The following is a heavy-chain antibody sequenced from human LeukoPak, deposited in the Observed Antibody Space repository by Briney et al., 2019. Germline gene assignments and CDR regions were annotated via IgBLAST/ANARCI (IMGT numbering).Heavy chain of an antibody. V-gene: IGHV3-74*01. CDR2: ISTDARTI. CDR1: GFAFSGDW. D-gene: IGHD4-23*01. CDR3: ASLSLRWPDY. J-gene: IGHJ4*02. Sequence: GGSLRLSCAASGFAFSGDWMHWVRQAPGKGLVWVSHISTDARTISYAAFVKGRFTISRDNAKNSLYLQMNSLRAEDTAVYYCASLSLRWPDYWGQGTLVTVSS.